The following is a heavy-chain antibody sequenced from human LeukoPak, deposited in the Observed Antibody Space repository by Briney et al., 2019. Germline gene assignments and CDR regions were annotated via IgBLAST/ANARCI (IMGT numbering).Heavy chain of an antibody. V-gene: IGHV4-61*02. J-gene: IGHJ4*02. D-gene: IGHD4-17*01. Sequence: SETLSLTCTVSGDSISSGDYYWSWIRQPAGKGLEWIGRISSSGSTNYNPSLKSRVTISVDTSKNQFSLKLSSVTAADTAVYYCARGLATTAIDYWGQGTLVTVSS. CDR2: ISSSGST. CDR3: ARGLATTAIDY. CDR1: GDSISSGDYY.